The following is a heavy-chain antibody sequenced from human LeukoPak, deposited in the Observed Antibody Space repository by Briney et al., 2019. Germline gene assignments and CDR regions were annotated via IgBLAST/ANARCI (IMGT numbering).Heavy chain of an antibody. Sequence: GRSLRLSCAASGFTFSSYAMHWVRQAPGKGLEWVAVISYDGSNKYYADSVKGRFTISRDNSKNTLYLQMNSLRAEDTAVYYCARVGDLFWSAPLGYYFDYWGQGTLVTVSS. V-gene: IGHV3-30-3*01. J-gene: IGHJ4*02. CDR3: ARVGDLFWSAPLGYYFDY. CDR1: GFTFSSYA. D-gene: IGHD3-3*01. CDR2: ISYDGSNK.